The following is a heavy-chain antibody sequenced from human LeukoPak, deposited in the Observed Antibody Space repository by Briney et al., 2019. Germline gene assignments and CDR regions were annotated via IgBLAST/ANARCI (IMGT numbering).Heavy chain of an antibody. CDR1: GFSVSRVY. CDR3: ATDLVVAGTYAFGN. V-gene: IGHV3-66*01. J-gene: IGHJ4*02. CDR2: IYSACST. D-gene: IGHD6-19*01. Sequence: PGGSLRLSCAASGFSVSRVYMSCVSQAPGRGLEWVSSIYSACSTFYADSVKDRFTISRDNSENTLHLQMTSLRADDAALYYCATDLVVAGTYAFGNWGQGTLVTVSS.